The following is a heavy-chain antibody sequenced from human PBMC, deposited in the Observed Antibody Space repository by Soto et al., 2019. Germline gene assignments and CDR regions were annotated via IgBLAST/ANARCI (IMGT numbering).Heavy chain of an antibody. J-gene: IGHJ6*02. D-gene: IGHD3-3*01. CDR1: GFTFSTHA. CDR2: ISGSGDRT. V-gene: IGHV3-23*01. Sequence: EAQLSESGGDSVQPGGSLRLSCGASGFTFSTHAMSWVRRFPGKGLQWASAISGSGDRTYYADSVKGRFTISRDNSRNMLYLQMNSLTAEDTAIYYCVKDWSVDKCPCMDVWGPWTTVTVSS. CDR3: VKDWSVDKCPCMDV.